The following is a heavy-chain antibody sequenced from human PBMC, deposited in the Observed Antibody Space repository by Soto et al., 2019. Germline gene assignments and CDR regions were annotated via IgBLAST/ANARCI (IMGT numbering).Heavy chain of an antibody. J-gene: IGHJ6*02. V-gene: IGHV4-39*01. CDR3: ASGRAMYYYGMDV. CDR2: IYYSGST. Sequence: PSETMSLTCTVSGDTICSSGYYGGWIRQPPGKGLEWIGSIYYSGSTYYNPSLKSRVTISVDTSKNQFSLKLSSVTAADTAVYYCASGRAMYYYGMDVWGQGTTVTVSS. CDR1: GDTICSSGYY.